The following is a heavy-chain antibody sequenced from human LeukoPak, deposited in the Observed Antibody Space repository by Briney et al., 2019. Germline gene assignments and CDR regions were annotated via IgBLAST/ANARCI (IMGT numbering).Heavy chain of an antibody. CDR1: GFTFRKYW. J-gene: IGHJ4*02. Sequence: GGSLRLSCVASGFTFRKYWMSWVRQAPGKGLEWVANMNQDGGEKNYVDSVKGRFTISRDNARNSLYLQMNSLTVDDTAVYYCARDLGYSSFDYWGQGALVTVSS. CDR2: MNQDGGEK. V-gene: IGHV3-7*01. D-gene: IGHD2-15*01. CDR3: ARDLGYSSFDY.